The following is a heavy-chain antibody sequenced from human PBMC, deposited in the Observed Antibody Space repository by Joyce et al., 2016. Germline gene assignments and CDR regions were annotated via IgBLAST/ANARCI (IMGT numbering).Heavy chain of an antibody. D-gene: IGHD4-17*01. V-gene: IGHV3-48*01. J-gene: IGHJ4*02. Sequence: EVQLVESGGGLVQPGGSLRLSCAASEFTFSTYSMNWVRQAPGKGLEWVSYISTSSSSIYYADSVKGRFAISRDNAKNSLYLQMNSLRAEDTAVYYCARESTVTAQFDSWGQGTQVTVSS. CDR2: ISTSSSSI. CDR3: ARESTVTAQFDS. CDR1: EFTFSTYS.